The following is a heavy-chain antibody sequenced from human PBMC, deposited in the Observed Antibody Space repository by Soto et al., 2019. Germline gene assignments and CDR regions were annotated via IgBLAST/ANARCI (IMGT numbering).Heavy chain of an antibody. Sequence: ASVKVSCKVSGYTLTELSMHWVRQAPGKGLEWMGGFDPEDGETIYAQKFQGRVTMTEDTSTDTAYMELSSLRSEDTAVYYCATLPPPYYYGSGSYSKGFDPWGQGTLVTVSS. CDR3: ATLPPPYYYGSGSYSKGFDP. CDR1: GYTLTELS. J-gene: IGHJ5*02. D-gene: IGHD3-10*01. V-gene: IGHV1-24*01. CDR2: FDPEDGET.